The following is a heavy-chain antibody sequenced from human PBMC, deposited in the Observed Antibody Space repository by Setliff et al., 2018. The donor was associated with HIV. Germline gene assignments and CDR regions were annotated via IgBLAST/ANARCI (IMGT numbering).Heavy chain of an antibody. CDR3: AGTYYYGSGATR. V-gene: IGHV1-46*01. D-gene: IGHD3-10*01. CDR2: INPSGGST. CDR1: GDTFSSSA. J-gene: IGHJ4*02. Sequence: GASVKVSCKASGDTFSSSAISWVRQAPGQGLEWMGIINPSGGSTSYAQKFQGRVTMTRDTSTSTVYMELSSLRSEDTAVYYCAGTYYYGSGATRWGQGTLVTVSS.